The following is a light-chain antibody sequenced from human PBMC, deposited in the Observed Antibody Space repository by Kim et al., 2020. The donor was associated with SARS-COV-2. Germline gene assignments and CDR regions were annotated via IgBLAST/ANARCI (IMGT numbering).Light chain of an antibody. CDR1: KLGDKY. CDR3: QAWDSSSWV. CDR2: QDS. J-gene: IGLJ3*02. Sequence: YELTQPPSVSVSPGQTASITCSGDKLGDKYACWYQQKPGQSPVLVIYQDSKRPSGIPERFSGSNSGNTATLTISGTQAMDEADYYCQAWDSSSWVFGGG. V-gene: IGLV3-1*01.